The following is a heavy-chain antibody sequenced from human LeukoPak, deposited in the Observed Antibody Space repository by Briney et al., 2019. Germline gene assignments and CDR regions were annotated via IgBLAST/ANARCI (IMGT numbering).Heavy chain of an antibody. V-gene: IGHV3-7*01. CDR1: GFTFSTYW. D-gene: IGHD6-13*01. CDR3: ARDVGGSLDY. Sequence: GGSLSLSCAASGFTFSTYWMAWVRQAPGKGLEWVANIKGDESARHQADSVKGRFTISRDNAQNSVYLQMSSLRGEDTAVYYCARDVGGSLDYSGQGTL. J-gene: IGHJ4*02. CDR2: IKGDESAR.